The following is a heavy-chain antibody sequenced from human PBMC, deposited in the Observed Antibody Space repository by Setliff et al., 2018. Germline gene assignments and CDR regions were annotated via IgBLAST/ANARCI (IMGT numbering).Heavy chain of an antibody. V-gene: IGHV1-18*01. D-gene: IGHD6-19*01. CDR2: ISAYNGNT. CDR1: GGTFSSYA. J-gene: IGHJ6*02. Sequence: ASVKVSCKASGGTFSSYANSWVRQAPGQGLEWMGWISAYNGNTNYAQKLQGRVTMTTDTSTSTAYMELRSLRSDDTAVYYCARERGIAVAGSDYYGMDVWGQGTTVTVSS. CDR3: ARERGIAVAGSDYYGMDV.